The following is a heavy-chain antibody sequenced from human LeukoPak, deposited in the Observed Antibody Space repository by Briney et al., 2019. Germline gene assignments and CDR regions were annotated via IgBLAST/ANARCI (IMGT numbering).Heavy chain of an antibody. CDR3: ATDGVAFNF. J-gene: IGHJ4*02. D-gene: IGHD2-15*01. Sequence: GGSLRLSCAASGFTFSSYWMHWVRQAPGKGLVWVSRINSDGSSTSNADSVKGRFTISRDNAKNTLYLEMKNLRVEDTGLYYCATDGVAFNFWGQGTLVTVSS. CDR1: GFTFSSYW. CDR2: INSDGSST. V-gene: IGHV3-74*01.